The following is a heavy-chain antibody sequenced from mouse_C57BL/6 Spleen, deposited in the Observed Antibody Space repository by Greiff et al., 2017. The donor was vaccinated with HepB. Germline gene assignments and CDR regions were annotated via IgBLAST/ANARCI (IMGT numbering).Heavy chain of an antibody. CDR1: GFTFSSYG. CDR3: ARQEGYGPYAMDY. CDR2: ISSGGSYT. J-gene: IGHJ4*01. V-gene: IGHV5-6*01. Sequence: EVKLMESGGDLVKPGGSLKLSCAASGFTFSSYGMSWVRQTPDKRLEWVATISSGGSYTYYPDSVKGRVTISRDNAKNTLYLQMSSLKSEDTAMYYCARQEGYGPYAMDYWGQGTSVTVSS. D-gene: IGHD1-1*01.